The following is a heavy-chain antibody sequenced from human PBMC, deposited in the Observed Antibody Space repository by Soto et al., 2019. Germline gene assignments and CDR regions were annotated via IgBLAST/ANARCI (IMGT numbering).Heavy chain of an antibody. CDR3: ARDSAYLANYYDFWSGYYGAFDI. CDR2: IYYSGST. Sequence: QVQLQESGPGLVKPSETLSLTCTVSGGSISSYYWSWIRQPPGKGLEWIGYIYYSGSTNYNPSLKSRVTISVDTSKNQFSLKLSSVTAADTAVYYCARDSAYLANYYDFWSGYYGAFDIWGQGTMVTVSS. J-gene: IGHJ3*02. D-gene: IGHD3-3*01. V-gene: IGHV4-59*01. CDR1: GGSISSYY.